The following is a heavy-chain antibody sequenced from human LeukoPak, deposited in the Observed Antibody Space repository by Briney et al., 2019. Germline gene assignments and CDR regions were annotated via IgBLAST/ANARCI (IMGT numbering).Heavy chain of an antibody. Sequence: PSETLSLTCTVSGGSISSYYWSWIRQPPGKGLEWIGYIYYSGSTNYNPSLKSRVTISVDTSKNQFSLKLNSVTAADTAVYYCARQVKNTIFGVVISNWFDPWGQGTLVTVSS. CDR2: IYYSGST. CDR3: ARQVKNTIFGVVISNWFDP. J-gene: IGHJ5*02. CDR1: GGSISSYY. D-gene: IGHD3-3*01. V-gene: IGHV4-59*08.